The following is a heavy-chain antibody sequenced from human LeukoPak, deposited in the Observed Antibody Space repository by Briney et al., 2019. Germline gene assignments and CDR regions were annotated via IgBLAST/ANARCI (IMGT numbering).Heavy chain of an antibody. CDR2: IRSKAYGGTT. J-gene: IGHJ4*02. V-gene: IGHV3-49*03. CDR1: GFTFGDYA. D-gene: IGHD3-16*02. CDR3: NTYYDYVWGSYQVSLVDY. Sequence: GGSLRLSCTASGFTFGDYAMSWFRQAPGKGLEWVGFIRSKAYGGTTEYAASVKGRFTISRDDSKSIAYLQMNSLKTEDTAVYYCNTYYDYVWGSYQVSLVDYWGQGTLVTVSS.